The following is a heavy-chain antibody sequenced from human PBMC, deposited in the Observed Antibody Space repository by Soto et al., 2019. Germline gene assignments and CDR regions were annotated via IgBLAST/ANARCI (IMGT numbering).Heavy chain of an antibody. J-gene: IGHJ3*02. CDR1: GGSISSGGYY. V-gene: IGHV4-31*03. CDR2: IYYSGST. Sequence: SETLSLTCTVSGGSISSGGYYWSWIRQHPGKGLEWIGYIYYSGSTYYNPSLKSRVTISVDTSKNQFSLKLSSVTAADTAVYYCARDSCSGGSCYSNGRAFDIWGQGTMVTVSS. CDR3: ARDSCSGGSCYSNGRAFDI. D-gene: IGHD2-15*01.